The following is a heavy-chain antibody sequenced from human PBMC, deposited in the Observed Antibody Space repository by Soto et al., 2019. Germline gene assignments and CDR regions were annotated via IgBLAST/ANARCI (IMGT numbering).Heavy chain of an antibody. CDR1: GFTFSTYG. D-gene: IGHD2-2*01. Sequence: QVQLVESGGGVVQPGRSLRLSCAASGFTFSTYGMHWVRQAPCKGLEWVAVISYDGSNKYYADSVKGRFTISRDNSKNTLYLQMNSLRAEDTAVYYCAKDDCISTSCYYFDYWGQGTLVTVSS. V-gene: IGHV3-30*18. CDR2: ISYDGSNK. J-gene: IGHJ4*02. CDR3: AKDDCISTSCYYFDY.